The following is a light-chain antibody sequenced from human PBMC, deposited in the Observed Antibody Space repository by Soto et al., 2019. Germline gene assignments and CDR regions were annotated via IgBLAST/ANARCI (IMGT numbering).Light chain of an antibody. Sequence: QAVVTQPPSASGTPGQRVTISCSGSSSNIGSNYVCWYQQLPGTAPRLLIYTNDQRPSGVPDRFSGSKSGTSASLAISGLRSEDEADYYCATWDDSLSDYVFGTGTQLTVL. CDR2: TND. CDR1: SSNIGSNY. V-gene: IGLV1-47*02. J-gene: IGLJ1*01. CDR3: ATWDDSLSDYV.